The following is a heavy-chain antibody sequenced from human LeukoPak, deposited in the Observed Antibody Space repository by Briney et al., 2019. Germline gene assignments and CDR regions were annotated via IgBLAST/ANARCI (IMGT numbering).Heavy chain of an antibody. V-gene: IGHV3-48*02. CDR1: GFTLSSYS. D-gene: IGHD2-15*01. J-gene: IGHJ3*02. CDR3: ARDIYWSGDSCYTGAFDI. Sequence: GGSLRLSCAASGFTLSSYSMNWVRQAPGKGLEWVSYFSSSSSTVYYADSAKGRFTISRDNFKNSMYLQINSLRDEDTAVDYCARDIYWSGDSCYTGAFDIRGQGTMVTVSS. CDR2: FSSSSSTV.